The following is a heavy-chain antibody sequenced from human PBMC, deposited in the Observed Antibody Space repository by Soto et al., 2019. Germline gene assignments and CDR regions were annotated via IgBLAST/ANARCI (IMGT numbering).Heavy chain of an antibody. V-gene: IGHV4-38-2*01. CDR2: ILHSVCP. D-gene: IGHD3-22*01. Sequence: TLSLLCAVSGYSISSDYSWSWIRQPPGQGVEWDGSILHSVCPFHSPPLQSPVTQSLGTSRNHFAQKLVSVAAAVSAVYYCARVYYCDGSGYYYFFGCWGQGTLVTVPP. J-gene: IGHJ4*01. CDR3: ARVYYCDGSGYYYFFGC. CDR1: GYSISSDYS.